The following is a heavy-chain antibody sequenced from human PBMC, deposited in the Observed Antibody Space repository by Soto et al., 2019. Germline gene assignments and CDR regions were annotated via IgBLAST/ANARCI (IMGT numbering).Heavy chain of an antibody. D-gene: IGHD3-16*02. Sequence: SETLSLTCAVYGGSFSDYYWTWIRQPPGKELEWIGEINHSGSTNYNPSLKSRVTISVDTSKNQFSLKLSSVTAADTAVYYCARQGDYVWGSYRSYYFDYWGQGTLVTVSS. CDR3: ARQGDYVWGSYRSYYFDY. V-gene: IGHV4-34*01. J-gene: IGHJ4*02. CDR2: INHSGST. CDR1: GGSFSDYY.